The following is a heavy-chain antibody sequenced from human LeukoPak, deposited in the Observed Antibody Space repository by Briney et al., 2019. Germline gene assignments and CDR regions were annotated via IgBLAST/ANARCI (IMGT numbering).Heavy chain of an antibody. CDR1: GGTFSSYA. Sequence: SVKVSCKASGGTFSSYAISWVRQAPGQGLEWMGGIIPIFGTANYAQKFQGRVTITADESTSTAYMELSSLRSEDTAVYYCARESLRCSGGSCYQGRTFDYWGQGTLVTVSS. D-gene: IGHD2-15*01. J-gene: IGHJ4*02. CDR3: ARESLRCSGGSCYQGRTFDY. V-gene: IGHV1-69*13. CDR2: IIPIFGTA.